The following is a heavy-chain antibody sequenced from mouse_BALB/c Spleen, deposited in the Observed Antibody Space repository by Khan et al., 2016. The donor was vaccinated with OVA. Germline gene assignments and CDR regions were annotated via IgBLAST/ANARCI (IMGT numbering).Heavy chain of an antibody. D-gene: IGHD2-2*01. J-gene: IGHJ3*01. Sequence: EVQLQQSGTVLARPGTSVKMSCKASGYTFTSYWMHWVKQRPGQGLEWIGAIYPGNSDTSYNQKFKGKAKLNAGTSTSTAYMELSSLTNEDSAVYYCTRFGYLFAYWGQGTLVTVSA. CDR2: IYPGNSDT. CDR3: TRFGYLFAY. CDR1: GYTFTSYW. V-gene: IGHV1-5*01.